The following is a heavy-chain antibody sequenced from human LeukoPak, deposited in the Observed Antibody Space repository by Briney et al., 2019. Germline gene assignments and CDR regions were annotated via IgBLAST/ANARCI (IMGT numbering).Heavy chain of an antibody. V-gene: IGHV3-30*04. CDR2: TSNDGNNK. J-gene: IGHJ6*03. Sequence: GGSLRLSCAASGFTFSRYAMHWVRQAPGKGLEWVAVTSNDGNNKYYGDSVKGRFTISRDNSKNTLYLQMNSLRAEDTAFYYCAKVGKTENYYGSGRFSYYYYMDVWGKGATVTISS. CDR1: GFTFSRYA. CDR3: AKVGKTENYYGSGRFSYYYYMDV. D-gene: IGHD3-10*01.